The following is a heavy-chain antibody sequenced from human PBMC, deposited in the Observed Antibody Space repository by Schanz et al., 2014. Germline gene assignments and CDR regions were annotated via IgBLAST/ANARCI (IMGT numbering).Heavy chain of an antibody. CDR1: GFTFSDYY. CDR2: ISDSGDST. Sequence: QVQLVDSGGGLVKPGGSLRLSCAASGFTFSDYYMTWIRQAPGKGLEWVSDISDSGDSTHYADSVKGRFTISRDNAKNSLFLQMNGLRAEATAVYYCAKAGSGWSTAGYYYWGQGTLXTVSS. D-gene: IGHD6-19*01. V-gene: IGHV3-11*01. J-gene: IGHJ4*02. CDR3: AKAGSGWSTAGYYY.